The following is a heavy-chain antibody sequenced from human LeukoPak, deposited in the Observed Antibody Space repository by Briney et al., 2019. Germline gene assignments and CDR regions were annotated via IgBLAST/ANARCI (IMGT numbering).Heavy chain of an antibody. CDR1: GFSFSSYA. CDR3: GRPTKYWLVRGNGVDV. D-gene: IGHD6-19*01. J-gene: IGHJ6*02. V-gene: IGHV3-23*01. CDR2: IDAGGGDT. Sequence: GASLRLSCAASGFSFSSYAMTWVRRAPGQGLEWVSSIDAGGGDTYHSDSVKGRFTISRDNSMNTLYLQMNSLRADGTAVYYCGRPTKYWLVRGNGVDVWGQGTTVTVSS.